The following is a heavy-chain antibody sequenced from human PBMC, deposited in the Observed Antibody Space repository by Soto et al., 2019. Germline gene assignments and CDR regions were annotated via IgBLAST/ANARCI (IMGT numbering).Heavy chain of an antibody. Sequence: ETLSLTCAVYGGSFSNYYWSWIRQPPGKGLEWIGEINQSGITNYNPSLKSRVTISEDASKNQFSLKLSSVTAADTAVYYCARFAKEENPKVGSWYYFDYWGQGTRVTAPQ. CDR1: GGSFSNYY. J-gene: IGHJ4*02. CDR3: ARFAKEENPKVGSWYYFDY. D-gene: IGHD6-13*01. CDR2: INQSGIT. V-gene: IGHV4-34*01.